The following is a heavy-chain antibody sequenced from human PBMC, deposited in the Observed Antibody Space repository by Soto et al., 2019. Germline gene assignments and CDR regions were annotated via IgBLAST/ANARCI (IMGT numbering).Heavy chain of an antibody. D-gene: IGHD1-20*01. J-gene: IGHJ6*02. Sequence: QVQLLQSGAEVKKPGSSVKVSCKVSGGAFTNYSLNWVRHAPGQGLEWRGGISPLHNTSNYSLKLLGRGSVTADISANTVYMHLSGLTSDDTATYYCAIWSNWNPLYYRGMDVWGQGTTVTVSS. CDR1: GGAFTNYS. V-gene: IGHV1-69*06. CDR2: ISPLHNTS. CDR3: AIWSNWNPLYYRGMDV.